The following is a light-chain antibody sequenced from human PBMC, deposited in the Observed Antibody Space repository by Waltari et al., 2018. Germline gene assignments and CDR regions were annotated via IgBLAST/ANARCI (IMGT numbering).Light chain of an antibody. CDR1: QSVLYSSNNKNS. CDR2: GAS. Sequence: DIVMTQSPDSLAVSLGERATINCKSSQSVLYSSNNKNSLSWNQQKPGKPPKLLIYGASTRESGVPDRFSGSGSGTDFTLTISSLQAEDVAVYYCHQYYNTPFTFGPGTKVDIK. V-gene: IGKV4-1*01. J-gene: IGKJ3*01. CDR3: HQYYNTPFT.